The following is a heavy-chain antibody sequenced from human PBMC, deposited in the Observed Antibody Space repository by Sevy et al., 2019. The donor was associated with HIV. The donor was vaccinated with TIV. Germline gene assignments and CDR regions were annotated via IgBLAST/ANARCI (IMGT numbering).Heavy chain of an antibody. D-gene: IGHD4-17*01. CDR2: ISFDGTNK. CDR3: ARGNSPSVTTAPLYYYYRLDV. Sequence: GGSLRLSCAASGFIFTNYAVHWVRQAPGKGLEWLAIISFDGTNKYYADSVKGRFTVSRDNAKNTLYLQMNSLRTEDTAIYYCARGNSPSVTTAPLYYYYRLDVWGQGTTVTVSS. J-gene: IGHJ6*02. V-gene: IGHV3-30-3*01. CDR1: GFIFTNYA.